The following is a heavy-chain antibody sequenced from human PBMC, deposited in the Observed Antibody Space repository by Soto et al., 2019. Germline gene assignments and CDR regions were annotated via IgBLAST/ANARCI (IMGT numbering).Heavy chain of an antibody. Sequence: PGGSLRLSCAASGFTFSTYSMNWVRQAPGKGLEWVAYITSSSSPMHYTDSVRGRFTISRDNAKNSLYLQMNSLRAEDTAVYYCVRQLGNYCFDYWGQGTLVTVSS. CDR3: VRQLGNYCFDY. J-gene: IGHJ4*02. V-gene: IGHV3-48*01. CDR1: GFTFSTYS. CDR2: ITSSSSPM. D-gene: IGHD6-6*01.